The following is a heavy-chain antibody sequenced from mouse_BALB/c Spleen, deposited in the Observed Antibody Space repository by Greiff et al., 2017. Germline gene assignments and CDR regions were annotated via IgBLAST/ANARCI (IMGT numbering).Heavy chain of an antibody. CDR2: IYPGDGDT. CDR1: GYAFSSYW. Sequence: QVQLQQSGAELVRPGSSVKISCKASGYAFSSYWMNWVKQRPGQGLEWIGQIYPGDGDTNYNGKFKGKATLTADKSSSTAYMQLSSLTSEDSAVYFCARGVQLGLPAYRGQGTLVTVSA. CDR3: ARGVQLGLPAY. V-gene: IGHV1-80*01. J-gene: IGHJ3*01. D-gene: IGHD3-1*01.